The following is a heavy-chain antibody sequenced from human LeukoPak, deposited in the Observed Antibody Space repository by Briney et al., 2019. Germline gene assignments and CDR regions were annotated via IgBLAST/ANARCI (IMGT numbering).Heavy chain of an antibody. CDR2: MNPNSGNT. D-gene: IGHD2-2*01. CDR1: GYTFTSYD. Sequence: ASVKVSCKASGYTFTSYDINWVPQATGQGLEWMGWMNPNSGNTGYAQKFQGRVTITRNTSISTAYMELSSLRSEDTAVYYCARRYCSSTSCYYYYMDVWGKGTTVTVSS. V-gene: IGHV1-8*03. CDR3: ARRYCSSTSCYYYYMDV. J-gene: IGHJ6*03.